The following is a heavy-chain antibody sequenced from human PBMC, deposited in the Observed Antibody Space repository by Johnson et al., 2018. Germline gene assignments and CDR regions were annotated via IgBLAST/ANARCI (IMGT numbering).Heavy chain of an antibody. V-gene: IGHV3-74*01. D-gene: IGHD3-3*01. CDR2: IYNDGSST. CDR3: ARVVSGRGAFDV. Sequence: VQLQESGGGLVQPGGSLRLSCAASGFTFSNYWMHWVRQAPGKGLVWVSRIYNDGSSTTYADSVKGRLTISRDNAKNTLYLKMNSLRAGDTAVYYCARVVSGRGAFDVCVQGAMVTVSS. CDR1: GFTFSNYW. J-gene: IGHJ3*01.